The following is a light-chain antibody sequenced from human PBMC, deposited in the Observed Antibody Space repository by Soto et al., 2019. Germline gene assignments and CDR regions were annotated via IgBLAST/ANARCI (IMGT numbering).Light chain of an antibody. CDR3: SSYASTFRPV. V-gene: IGLV2-14*01. CDR2: EVR. J-gene: IGLJ1*01. CDR1: SSYGGGASH. Sequence: QPSLTQPAVVSGSPGQSTTISCREISSYGGGASHVSWYQQYPCKAPKLMIYEVRDRPSGVSNRFSGSKSGNTASLSISGLQAEDEVDYYSSSYASTFRPVFGTGPKVTVL.